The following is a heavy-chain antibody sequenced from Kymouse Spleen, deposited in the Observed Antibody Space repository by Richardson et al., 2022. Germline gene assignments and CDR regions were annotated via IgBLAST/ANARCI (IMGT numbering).Heavy chain of an antibody. D-gene: IGHD3-10*01. CDR1: GFTFDDYA. CDR3: AKDMGFGDPQSFDY. V-gene: IGHV3-9*01. CDR2: ISWNSGSI. Sequence: EVQLVESGGGLVQPGRSLRLSCAASGFTFDDYAMHWVRQAPGKGLEWVSGISWNSGSIGYADSVKGRFTISRDNAKNSLYLQMNSLRAEDTALYYCAKDMGFGDPQSFDYWGQGTLVTVSS. J-gene: IGHJ4*02.